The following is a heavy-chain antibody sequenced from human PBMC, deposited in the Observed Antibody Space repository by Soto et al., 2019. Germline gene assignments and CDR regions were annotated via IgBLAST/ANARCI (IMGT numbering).Heavy chain of an antibody. J-gene: IGHJ5*02. CDR3: ASSDLPSAINNWFDP. V-gene: IGHV1-69*06. CDR1: GGTFTTYA. D-gene: IGHD2-2*01. CDR2: IIPIFGTS. Sequence: QVQLVQSGAEVKKPGSSVKVSCKASGGTFTTYAISWVRQAPGQGLEWMGGIIPIFGTSNYAQKFQGRVTFSADTYTSTAYMELSSLRSEDTAVYYCASSDLPSAINNWFDPWGQGTLVTVSS.